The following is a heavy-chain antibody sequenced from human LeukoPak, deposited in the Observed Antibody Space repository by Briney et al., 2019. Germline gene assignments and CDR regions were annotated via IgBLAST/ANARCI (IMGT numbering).Heavy chain of an antibody. CDR1: GFSISSGFF. J-gene: IGHJ4*02. D-gene: IGHD6-13*01. V-gene: IGHV4-38-2*01. Sequence: SETLSLTCAVSGFSISSGFFWGWIRRPPGKGLEWVGTIHYPESTYYNPSLSSRLTISMDTSKNHFSPKLSSVTAADTALYFCARGRGRQVGTRWHPDTHHDYWGQGILVTVSS. CDR2: IHYPEST. CDR3: ARGRGRQVGTRWHPDTHHDY.